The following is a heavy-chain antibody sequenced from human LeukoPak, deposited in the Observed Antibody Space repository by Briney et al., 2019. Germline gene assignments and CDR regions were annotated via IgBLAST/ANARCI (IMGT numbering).Heavy chain of an antibody. D-gene: IGHD1-26*01. Sequence: SVKVSCKASGGTFSSYAISWVRQAPGQGLEWMGRIIPILGIANYAQKFQGRVTITADKSTSTAYMELSSLRSEDTAVYYCAIDSGSRGSSFSHNFDYWGQGTLVTVSS. J-gene: IGHJ4*02. CDR2: IIPILGIA. CDR1: GGTFSSYA. CDR3: AIDSGSRGSSFSHNFDY. V-gene: IGHV1-69*04.